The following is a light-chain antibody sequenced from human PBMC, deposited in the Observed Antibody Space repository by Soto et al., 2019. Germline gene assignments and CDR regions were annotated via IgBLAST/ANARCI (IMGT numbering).Light chain of an antibody. CDR3: QHYGSSPLPIP. CDR2: GAS. J-gene: IGKJ4*01. Sequence: EIVLTQSPGTLSLSPGERATLSCRASQSVRSSYLAWYQQKPGQAPRILISGASSRATGIPDRFSGSGSGTDFTLTISNLEPEDFAVYYCQHYGSSPLPIPFGGGTKVEIK. CDR1: QSVRSSY. V-gene: IGKV3-20*01.